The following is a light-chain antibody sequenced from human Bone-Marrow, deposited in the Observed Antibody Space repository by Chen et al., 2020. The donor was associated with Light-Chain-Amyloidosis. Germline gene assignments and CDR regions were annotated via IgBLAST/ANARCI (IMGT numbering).Light chain of an antibody. CDR1: SGSIATNY. Sequence: NFMMTQPHSVSESPGKTVIISCTRSSGSIATNYVQWYPQRPGSSPTTVIYEFDTRPSGFPDRFSGSIDSSSNSASLLISGLKSEDEADYYCQSYQGSSQGVFGGGTKLTVL. V-gene: IGLV6-57*01. CDR3: QSYQGSSQGV. J-gene: IGLJ3*02. CDR2: EFD.